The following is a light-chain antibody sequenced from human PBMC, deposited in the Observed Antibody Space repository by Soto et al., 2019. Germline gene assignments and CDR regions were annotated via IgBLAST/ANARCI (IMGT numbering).Light chain of an antibody. CDR1: QSVGSY. Sequence: EIVLTQSPATLSLSPGERATLSCRASQSVGSYLAWNQQKPGQAPRLLIYDASNRATGIPARFSGSGSGTDFTLTISSLEPEDFAVYYCQQRSNWPPWTFGQGTKVDIK. J-gene: IGKJ1*01. CDR2: DAS. CDR3: QQRSNWPPWT. V-gene: IGKV3-11*01.